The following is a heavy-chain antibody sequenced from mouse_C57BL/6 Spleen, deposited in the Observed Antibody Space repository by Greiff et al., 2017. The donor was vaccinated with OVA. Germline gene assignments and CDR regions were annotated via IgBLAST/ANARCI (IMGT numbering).Heavy chain of an antibody. CDR2: INPNNGGT. J-gene: IGHJ2*01. D-gene: IGHD2-4*01. CDR1: GYTFTDYY. V-gene: IGHV1-26*01. Sequence: EVQLQQSGPELVKPGASVKISCKASGYTFTDYYMNWVKQSHGKSLEWIGDINPNNGGTSYNQKFKGKATLTVDKSSSTAYMELRSLTSEDSAVYYCARALMITRYFDYWGQGTTLTVSS. CDR3: ARALMITRYFDY.